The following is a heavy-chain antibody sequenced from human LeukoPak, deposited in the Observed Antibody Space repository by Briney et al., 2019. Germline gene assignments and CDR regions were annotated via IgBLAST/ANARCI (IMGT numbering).Heavy chain of an antibody. D-gene: IGHD3-10*01. V-gene: IGHV3-11*01. J-gene: IGHJ4*02. Sequence: PGGSLRLSCAASGFSFSDYYMSWIRQAPGKGLEWISYIHKSSSTNYYADSVKGRFTISRDNAKNSLYLQMNSLRGDDTAVYFCARVLGNYAVDYWGQGTLVTVSS. CDR1: GFSFSDYY. CDR3: ARVLGNYAVDY. CDR2: IHKSSSTN.